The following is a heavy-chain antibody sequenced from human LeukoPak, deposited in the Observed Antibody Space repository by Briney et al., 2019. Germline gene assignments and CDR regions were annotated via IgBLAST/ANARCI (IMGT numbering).Heavy chain of an antibody. V-gene: IGHV1-69*13. J-gene: IGHJ5*02. CDR1: GGTFSSYA. CDR3: ARELHPPFGVVIMVNNGFDP. D-gene: IGHD3-3*01. CDR2: IIPIFGTA. Sequence: SVKVSCKASGGTFSSYAISWVRQAPGQGLEWMGGIIPIFGTANYAQKFQGRVTITADESTSTAYMELSSLRSEDTAVYYCARELHPPFGVVIMVNNGFDPWGQGTLVTVSS.